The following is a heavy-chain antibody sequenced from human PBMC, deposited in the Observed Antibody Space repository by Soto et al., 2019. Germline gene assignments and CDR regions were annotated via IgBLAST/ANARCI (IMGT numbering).Heavy chain of an antibody. D-gene: IGHD3-3*01. CDR3: ARQGSPYYDFWSGYYVGWFDP. CDR1: GGSISSYY. V-gene: IGHV4-59*08. Sequence: SETLSLTCTVSGGSISSYYWSWIRQPPGKGLEWIGYIYYSGSTNYNPSLKSRVTISVDTSKNQFSLKLSSVTAADTAVYYCARQGSPYYDFWSGYYVGWFDPWGQGTLVTVPQ. J-gene: IGHJ5*02. CDR2: IYYSGST.